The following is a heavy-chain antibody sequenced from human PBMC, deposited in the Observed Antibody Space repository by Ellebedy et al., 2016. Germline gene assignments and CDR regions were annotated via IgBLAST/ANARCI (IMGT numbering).Heavy chain of an antibody. V-gene: IGHV3-23*01. CDR3: ARDDAGIDGCVDY. CDR1: GFTFSSYA. J-gene: IGHJ4*02. CDR2: ISGSGGST. Sequence: GGSLRLSXAASGFTFSSYAMSWVRQAPGKGLEWVSAISGSGGSTSYADSVKGRFTISRDNAKNTLYLQMNSLRAEDTAVYYCARDDAGIDGCVDYWGQGTLVTVSS. D-gene: IGHD5-24*01.